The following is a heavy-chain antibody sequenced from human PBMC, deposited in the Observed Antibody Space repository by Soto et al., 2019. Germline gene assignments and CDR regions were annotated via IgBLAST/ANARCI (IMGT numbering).Heavy chain of an antibody. D-gene: IGHD2-2*01. V-gene: IGHV5-51*01. CDR1: GYRFTSYW. CDR2: IYPGDSDT. CDR3: AKTSILLPAATNRGAPYNYYGLDV. J-gene: IGHJ6*02. Sequence: PGESLKISCKGSGYRFTSYWIGWVRQMPGKGLEWMGIIYPGDSDTRYSPSFQGQVTISVDKSISTAYLQWSSLKASDTAVYYCAKTSILLPAATNRGAPYNYYGLDVWGQGTTVTVSS.